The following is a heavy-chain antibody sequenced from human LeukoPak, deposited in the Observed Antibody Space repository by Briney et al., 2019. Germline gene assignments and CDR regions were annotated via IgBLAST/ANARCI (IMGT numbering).Heavy chain of an antibody. Sequence: SVKVSCKASGGTFSSYAISWVRQAPGQGLEWMGGIIPIFGTANYAQKFQGRVTITADESTSTAYMELSSLRSEDTAVYYCARGGDYDFWSGYYIFDYWGQGTLVTVSS. CDR1: GGTFSSYA. V-gene: IGHV1-69*13. CDR2: IIPIFGTA. J-gene: IGHJ4*02. CDR3: ARGGDYDFWSGYYIFDY. D-gene: IGHD3-3*01.